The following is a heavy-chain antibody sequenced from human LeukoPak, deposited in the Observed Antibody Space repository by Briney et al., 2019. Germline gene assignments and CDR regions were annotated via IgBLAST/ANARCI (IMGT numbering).Heavy chain of an antibody. CDR1: GLTFSSYE. CDR2: ISSSGSTI. D-gene: IGHD1-26*01. J-gene: IGHJ4*02. Sequence: SGGSLRLSCAASGLTFSSYEMNWVRQAPGKGLEWVSYISSSGSTIYYADSVKGRFTISRDNAKNSLYLQMNSLRAEDTAVYYCARDYSGGGVDYWGQGTLVTVSS. CDR3: ARDYSGGGVDY. V-gene: IGHV3-48*03.